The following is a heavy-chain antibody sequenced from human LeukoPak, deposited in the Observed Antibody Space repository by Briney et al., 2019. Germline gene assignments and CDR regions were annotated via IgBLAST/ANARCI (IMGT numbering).Heavy chain of an antibody. CDR3: ARDLTGASDY. V-gene: IGHV3-7*01. CDR1: GFTYSSYG. J-gene: IGHJ4*02. CDR2: IKQDGSEK. Sequence: GGSLRLSCAASGFTYSSYGMSWVRQAPGKGLEWVASIKQDGSEKYHMDSVKGRFTISRDNAKNSLYLQMNSLGAEDTAVYYCARDLTGASDYWGQGALVTVSS. D-gene: IGHD3-16*01.